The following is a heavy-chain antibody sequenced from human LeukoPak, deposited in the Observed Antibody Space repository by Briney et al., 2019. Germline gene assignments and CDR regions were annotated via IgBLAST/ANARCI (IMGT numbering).Heavy chain of an antibody. CDR1: GFTFSIYS. V-gene: IGHV3-21*01. CDR3: TRGVTYLDS. CDR2: ISSSSAHI. D-gene: IGHD4-11*01. J-gene: IGHJ4*02. Sequence: GGSLRLSCAASGFTFSIYSMNWVRQAPGKGLEWVSSISSSSAHIYYADSLEGRFTISRDNAKNSLYLQMNSLRVEDTAVYYCTRGVTYLDSWGQGTLVTVSS.